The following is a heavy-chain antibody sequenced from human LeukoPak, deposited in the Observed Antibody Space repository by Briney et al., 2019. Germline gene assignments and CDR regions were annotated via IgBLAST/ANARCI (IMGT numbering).Heavy chain of an antibody. CDR2: IYWHGDQ. J-gene: IGHJ1*01. D-gene: IGHD6-13*01. CDR1: GFSLSVAGVG. V-gene: IGHV2-5*01. Sequence: SGPTLVNPTQTVTLTCTFSGFSLSVAGVGVGWIRQPPGKALEWLALIYWHGDQRYSPSLRTRLTIAKDTSKNQVVLTLTDVGPVDTATYYCIHQHNLAAADTWGQGILVTVSS. CDR3: IHQHNLAAADT.